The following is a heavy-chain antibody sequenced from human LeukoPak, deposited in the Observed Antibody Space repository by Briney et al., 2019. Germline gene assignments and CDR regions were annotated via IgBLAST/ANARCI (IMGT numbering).Heavy chain of an antibody. CDR2: IYYSRST. J-gene: IGHJ5*02. CDR3: ARLDYDFWSGYYPKLISWFDP. D-gene: IGHD3-3*01. Sequence: TPSETLSLTCTVSGGSISSSSYYWGWIRQPPGKGLEWIGSIYYSRSTYYNPSLKSRVTMSVDTSKNQFSLKLSSVTAADTAVYYCARLDYDFWSGYYPKLISWFDPWGQGTLVTVSS. V-gene: IGHV4-39*01. CDR1: GGSISSSSYY.